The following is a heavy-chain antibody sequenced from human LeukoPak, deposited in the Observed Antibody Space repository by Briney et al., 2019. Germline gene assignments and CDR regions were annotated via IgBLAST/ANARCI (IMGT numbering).Heavy chain of an antibody. CDR1: GYTFTSYA. CDR2: SNAGNGNT. V-gene: IGHV1-3*02. D-gene: IGHD3-16*02. CDR3: ARWESLGELSDNFDY. J-gene: IGHJ4*02. Sequence: GASVKVSCKASGYTFTSYAMHWVRQAPGQRLEWMGWSNAGNGNTKYSQEFQGRVTMTRDTSTSTVYMELSSLRSEDTAVYYCARWESLGELSDNFDYWGQGTLVSVSS.